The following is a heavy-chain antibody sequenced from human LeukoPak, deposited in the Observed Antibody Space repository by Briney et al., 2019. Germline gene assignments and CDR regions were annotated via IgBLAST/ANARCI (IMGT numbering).Heavy chain of an antibody. Sequence: GGSLRLSCAASGFTFSTYWMSWVRQAPGKGLEWVANINHDGSEKYYVDSVKGRFTISRDNAKNSLYLEMNSLRAEDTGVYYCARIRGIAAAGDYWGQGTLVTVSS. J-gene: IGHJ4*02. V-gene: IGHV3-7*04. CDR2: INHDGSEK. CDR3: ARIRGIAAAGDY. D-gene: IGHD6-13*01. CDR1: GFTFSTYW.